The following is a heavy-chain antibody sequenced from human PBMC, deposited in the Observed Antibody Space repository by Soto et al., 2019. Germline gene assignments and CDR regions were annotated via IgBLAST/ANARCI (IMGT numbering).Heavy chain of an antibody. Sequence: SETLPRTCTVSGGSLISGDSSWSWIRQPPGGGLEWIGYIYHYGNTYYNPSLRSRVTLSVDRSRNQFSLRLSSVTAADTAVYYCVRDQSSSSGRDFEYWRQGRLDAVPS. CDR3: VRDQSSSSGRDFEY. V-gene: IGHV4-30-2*01. J-gene: IGHJ4*02. CDR2: IYHYGNT. D-gene: IGHD2-2*01. CDR1: GGSLISGDSS.